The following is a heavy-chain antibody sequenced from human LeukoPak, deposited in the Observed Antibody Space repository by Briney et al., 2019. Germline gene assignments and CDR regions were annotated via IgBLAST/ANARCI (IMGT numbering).Heavy chain of an antibody. CDR1: GYAFPHYG. CDR3: ARSGSNWSCDS. V-gene: IGHV1-3*01. J-gene: IGHJ4*02. Sequence: ASVKVSCKASGYAFPHYGVQWVRQAPGQTLEWMGWINAGNGDDTKYSQKFQARLTMTTDTSATTVYMELNSLGSEDTAVYYCARSGSNWSCDSWGQGTLVTVSS. CDR2: INAGNGDDT. D-gene: IGHD6-13*01.